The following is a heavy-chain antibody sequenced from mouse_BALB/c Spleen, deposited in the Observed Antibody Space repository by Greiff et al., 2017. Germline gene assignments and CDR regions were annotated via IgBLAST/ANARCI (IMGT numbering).Heavy chain of an antibody. CDR3: TRREWYLDD. Sequence: EVQLQQSGAELVRPGAFVKLSCTASGFNIKDYYMHWVKQRPEQGLEWIGKIDPENGNTIYDPKFQGKASITADTSSNTAYMQLSSLTSEDTAVYCCTRREWYLDDWGEGTTVTVSS. CDR1: GFNIKDYY. CDR2: IDPENGNT. J-gene: IGHJ1*01. V-gene: IGHV14-1*02.